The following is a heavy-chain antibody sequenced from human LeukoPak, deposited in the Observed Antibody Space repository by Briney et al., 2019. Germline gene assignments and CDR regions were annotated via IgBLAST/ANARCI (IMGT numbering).Heavy chain of an antibody. V-gene: IGHV4-39*07. D-gene: IGHD3-22*01. CDR1: GGSISSTSYF. CDR2: IYYSGST. J-gene: IGHJ5*02. Sequence: PSETLSLTCTVSGGSISSTSYFWGWIRQPPGKGLEWIGSIYYSGSTYYNSPLRGRVSISVDTSKNQFSLKLSSVTAADTAVYYCARDLNESSGYWRFDPWGQGTLVTVSS. CDR3: ARDLNESSGYWRFDP.